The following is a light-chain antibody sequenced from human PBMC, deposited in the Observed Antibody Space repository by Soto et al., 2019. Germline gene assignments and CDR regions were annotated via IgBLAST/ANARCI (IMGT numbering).Light chain of an antibody. Sequence: QSALTQPASVSGSPGQSITISCTGTSSDVGGYNYVSWYRQHPGKAPKLILYDVSDRPSGVSTRFSGSRSGNTASLTISGLQAEDEAEYYCSSYSSTNTLGVFGGGTKLTVL. CDR2: DVS. J-gene: IGLJ2*01. CDR1: SSDVGGYNY. CDR3: SSYSSTNTLGV. V-gene: IGLV2-14*01.